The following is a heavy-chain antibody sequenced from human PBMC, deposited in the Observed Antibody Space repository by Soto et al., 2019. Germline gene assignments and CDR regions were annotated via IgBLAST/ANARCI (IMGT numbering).Heavy chain of an antibody. D-gene: IGHD2-21*01. J-gene: IGHJ4*02. CDR3: ARAVALPGLFYFDF. V-gene: IGHV4-4*02. Sequence: QVQLQESGPRLVRPSETLSLTCAVSGGSISSTHSWSWVRQPPGKGLEWIAEIYHSGSTNYNPSLKSRATISVDKSKNQFSRKLNSVTAADTDVYFCARAVALPGLFYFDFWGQGTLVTVSS. CDR2: IYHSGST. CDR1: GGSISSTHS.